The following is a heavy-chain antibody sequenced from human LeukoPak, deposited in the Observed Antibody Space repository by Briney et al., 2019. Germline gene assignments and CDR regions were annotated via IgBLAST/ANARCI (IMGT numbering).Heavy chain of an antibody. Sequence: PGGSLRLSCAASGFTFSSYSMNWVRQAPGEGLEWVSSISSSSSYIYHADSVKGRFTISRDNAKNSLYLQMNSLRAEDTAVYYCARDEDASVVVVAATPFDYWGQGTLVTVSS. D-gene: IGHD2-15*01. CDR3: ARDEDASVVVVAATPFDY. CDR2: ISSSSSYI. V-gene: IGHV3-21*01. CDR1: GFTFSSYS. J-gene: IGHJ4*02.